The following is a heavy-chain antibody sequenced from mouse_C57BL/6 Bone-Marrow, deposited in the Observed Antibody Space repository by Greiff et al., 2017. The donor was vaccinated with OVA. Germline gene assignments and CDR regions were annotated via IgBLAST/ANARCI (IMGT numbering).Heavy chain of an antibody. Sequence: QVQLQQSGPGLVQPSQSLSITCTVSGFSLTSYGVHWVRQSPGKGLEWLGVIWRGGSTDYNAAFMSRLSITKDNSKSQVFFKMNSLQADDTAIYYCASHYYGSSRRHYFDYWGQGTTLTVSS. CDR1: GFSLTSYG. CDR2: IWRGGST. CDR3: ASHYYGSSRRHYFDY. V-gene: IGHV2-5*01. D-gene: IGHD1-1*01. J-gene: IGHJ2*01.